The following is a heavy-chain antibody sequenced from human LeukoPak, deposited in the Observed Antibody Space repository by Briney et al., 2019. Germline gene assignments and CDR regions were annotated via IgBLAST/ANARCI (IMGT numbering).Heavy chain of an antibody. Sequence: GAPVKVSCKASGYTFTSYAMHWVRQAPGQGLEWMGWINAGNGNTKYSQKFQGRVTITRDTSASTAYMELSSLRSEDTAVYYCARDGGQSDSSGSDAFDIWGQGTMVTVSS. D-gene: IGHD3-22*01. J-gene: IGHJ3*02. V-gene: IGHV1-3*01. CDR2: INAGNGNT. CDR3: ARDGGQSDSSGSDAFDI. CDR1: GYTFTSYA.